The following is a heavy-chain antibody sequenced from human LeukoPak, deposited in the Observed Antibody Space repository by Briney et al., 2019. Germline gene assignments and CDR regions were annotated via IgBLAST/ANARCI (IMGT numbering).Heavy chain of an antibody. CDR3: ARDWTLVPADNVAFDI. V-gene: IGHV3-74*01. CDR1: GFTFSSYA. Sequence: GRSLRLSCAASGFTFSSYAMHWVRQAPGKGLVWVSRINTDGSSTSYADSVKGRFTISRDNAKNTLYLQMNSLRAEDTAVYYCARDWTLVPADNVAFDIWGQGTMVTVSS. D-gene: IGHD2-2*01. CDR2: INTDGSST. J-gene: IGHJ3*02.